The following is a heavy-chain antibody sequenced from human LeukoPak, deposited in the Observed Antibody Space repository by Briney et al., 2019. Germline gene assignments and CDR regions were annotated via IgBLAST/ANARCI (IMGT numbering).Heavy chain of an antibody. D-gene: IGHD3-22*01. CDR3: TTVYYDSGSDIDV. J-gene: IGHJ6*03. Sequence: PGGSLRLSCAASGFSFSNAWMSWVRQVPGPGLEWVGRMKRQSDGATTQYAAPVKDRFTISRDNSKKTLYLQMNNLKTEDTAVYYSTTVYYDSGSDIDVWGKGTTVTVSS. V-gene: IGHV3-15*01. CDR2: MKRQSDGATT. CDR1: GFSFSNAW.